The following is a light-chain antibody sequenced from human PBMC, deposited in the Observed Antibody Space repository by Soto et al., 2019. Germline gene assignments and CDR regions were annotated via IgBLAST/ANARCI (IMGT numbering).Light chain of an antibody. J-gene: IGKJ1*01. Sequence: EIVVTQSPGTLSLSPGERATLSCRASQSVSSNLAWYQQKPGQAPRLLIYGASSRATGIPDRFSGSGSGTDFTLTISRLEPEDFAVYYCQQYGSSPPWTFGQGTKVDIK. V-gene: IGKV3-20*01. CDR2: GAS. CDR3: QQYGSSPPWT. CDR1: QSVSSN.